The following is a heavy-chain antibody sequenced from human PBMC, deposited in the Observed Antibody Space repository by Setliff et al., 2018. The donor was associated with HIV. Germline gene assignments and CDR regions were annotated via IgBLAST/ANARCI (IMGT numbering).Heavy chain of an antibody. Sequence: SETLSLTCTVSGASFIRSRYYWSWIRQPAGKGLEWIGHVYTTGSAGYNPSLESRVTILEALSKNQFSLNLDSVTAADTAVYFCARALAGDSGWNYFDLWGPGTLVTV. D-gene: IGHD6-19*01. J-gene: IGHJ4*02. CDR2: VYTTGSA. CDR3: ARALAGDSGWNYFDL. V-gene: IGHV4-61*09. CDR1: GASFIRSRYY.